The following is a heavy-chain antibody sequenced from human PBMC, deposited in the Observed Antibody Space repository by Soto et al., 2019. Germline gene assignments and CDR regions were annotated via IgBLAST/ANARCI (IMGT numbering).Heavy chain of an antibody. CDR3: AKSDGSGWYDPLDY. CDR1: GFTFRSYA. J-gene: IGHJ4*02. Sequence: EVQLLESGGGLVQPGGSLRLSCAASGFTFRSYAMSWVRQAPGKGLECVSSISGSGVSTYYVDSVKGRFTISRDNPKNTVYLQMNSLSAEDTAVYYCAKSDGSGWYDPLDYWGQGTLVTVSS. V-gene: IGHV3-23*01. D-gene: IGHD6-19*01. CDR2: ISGSGVST.